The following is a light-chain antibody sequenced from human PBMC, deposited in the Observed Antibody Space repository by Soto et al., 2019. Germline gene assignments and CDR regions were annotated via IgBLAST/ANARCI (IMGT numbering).Light chain of an antibody. CDR3: QQSYSVPWT. CDR2: RAS. J-gene: IGKJ1*01. Sequence: MTQSPATLSVSPGERATLSCRASQSVRSNLHWYQQKPGTAPRLLISRASSVKSGVPPRFSGSGSGRDFTLTISSLRPEDIGTYFCQQSYSVPWTFGPGTKVDIK. CDR1: QSVRSN. V-gene: IGKV1-39*01.